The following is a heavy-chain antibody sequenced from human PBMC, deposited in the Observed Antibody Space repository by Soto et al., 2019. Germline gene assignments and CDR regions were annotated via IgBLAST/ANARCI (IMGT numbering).Heavy chain of an antibody. CDR2: INQSGST. CDR1: GGSFSGYY. CDR3: ARTYSSSWSPFDY. J-gene: IGHJ4*02. V-gene: IGHV4-34*01. Sequence: QVQLQQWGAGLLKPSETLSLTCAVYGGSFSGYYWSWIRQPPGKGLEWIGEINQSGSTNYNPSRKRRLTISLAPSKNQFSLKLSSVTAADTAVYYCARTYSSSWSPFDYWGQGTLVTVSS. D-gene: IGHD6-13*01.